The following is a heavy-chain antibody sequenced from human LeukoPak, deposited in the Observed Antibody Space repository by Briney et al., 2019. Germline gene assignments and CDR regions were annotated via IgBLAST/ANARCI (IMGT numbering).Heavy chain of an antibody. CDR1: WFTVSSNY. D-gene: IGHD6-13*01. J-gene: IGHJ6*03. CDR2: IYSGGST. CDR3: ARDYSSPGEYYYMDV. V-gene: IGHV3-53*01. Sequence: GGSLRLSWAASWFTVSSNYMSWVRQAPGKGLELVSVIYSGGSTYYADSVKGRFTISRDNSKNTLYLQMNSLRAEDTAVYYCARDYSSPGEYYYMDVWGKGTTVTVSS.